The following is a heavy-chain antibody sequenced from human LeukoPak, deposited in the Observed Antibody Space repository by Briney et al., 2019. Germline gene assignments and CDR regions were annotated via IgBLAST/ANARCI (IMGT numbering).Heavy chain of an antibody. V-gene: IGHV3-9*01. CDR1: GFTFDDYA. J-gene: IGHJ4*02. D-gene: IGHD6-19*01. CDR2: ISWNSGSI. Sequence: PGGSLRLSCAASGFTFDDYAMHWVRQAPGKGLEWVSGISWNSGSIGYADSVKGRFTNSRDNAKNSLYLQMNSLRAEDTALYYCAKEEIAVAGPRHFDYWGQGTLVTVSS. CDR3: AKEEIAVAGPRHFDY.